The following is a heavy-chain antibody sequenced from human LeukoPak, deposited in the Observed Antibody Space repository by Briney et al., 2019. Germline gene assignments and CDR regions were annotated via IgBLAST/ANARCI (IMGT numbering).Heavy chain of an antibody. CDR2: INPNSGGT. J-gene: IGHJ3*01. CDR1: GGTFSSYA. V-gene: IGHV1-2*02. CDR3: ARGSPHYYDSGFYYYGFDV. Sequence: ASVKVSCKASGGTFSSYAISWVRQAPGQGLEWMGWINPNSGGTNYAQKFQGRVTMTRDTSIRTASMELRRLRFDDTAVYFCARGSPHYYDSGFYYYGFDVWGQGTMVTVSS. D-gene: IGHD3-22*01.